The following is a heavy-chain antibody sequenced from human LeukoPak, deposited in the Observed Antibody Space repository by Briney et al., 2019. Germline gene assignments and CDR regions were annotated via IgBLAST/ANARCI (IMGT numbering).Heavy chain of an antibody. CDR1: GGSISSYY. CDR3: ARAPYGDLRFDY. Sequence: SETLSLTCTVSGGSISSYYWSWIRQPAGKGLEWIGRIYTSGSTNYNPSLKSRVTISVDTSKNQLSLNLRSVTAADTAVDYCARAPYGDLRFDYWGQGTLVTVSS. V-gene: IGHV4-4*07. D-gene: IGHD4-17*01. J-gene: IGHJ4*02. CDR2: IYTSGST.